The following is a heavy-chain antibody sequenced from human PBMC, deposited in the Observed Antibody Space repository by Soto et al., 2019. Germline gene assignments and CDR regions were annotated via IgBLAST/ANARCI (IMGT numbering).Heavy chain of an antibody. CDR2: IYYSGST. J-gene: IGHJ4*02. CDR1: GGSISSGD. CDR3: ARDPYSGYDN. D-gene: IGHD5-12*01. V-gene: IGHV4-59*01. Sequence: PSATRCLTCAGSGGSISSGDWSGIRQPPGKGLEWIGYIYYSGSTNYNPSLKSRVTISVDTSKNQFSLKLSSVTAADTAVYYCARDPYSGYDNWGQGTLVTVS.